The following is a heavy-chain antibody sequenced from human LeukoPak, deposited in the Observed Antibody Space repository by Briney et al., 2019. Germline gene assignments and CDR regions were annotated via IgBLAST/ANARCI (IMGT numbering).Heavy chain of an antibody. D-gene: IGHD1-1*01. CDR3: ARGTGGYRFDP. J-gene: IGHJ5*02. CDR2: VYNSGST. V-gene: IGHV4-59*13. CDR1: GACISNYH. Sequence: PSETLSLTCAVSGACISNYHWSWIRQPPGRGLEYIGYVYNSGSTFYNPPLKSRVTISADTSRKQFSLKLTSVTATDTAVYYCARGTGGYRFDPWGQGILVTVSS.